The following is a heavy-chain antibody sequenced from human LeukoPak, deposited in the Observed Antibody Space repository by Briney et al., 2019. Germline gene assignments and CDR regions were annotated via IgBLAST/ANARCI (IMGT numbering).Heavy chain of an antibody. Sequence: ASVKVSCKASGYTFTSYGISWVRQAPGQGLEWMGWISAYNGNTNYAQKFQGRVTMTRDTSISTAYMELSRLRSDDTAVYYCARGLRLAVEGDYWGQGTLVTVSS. D-gene: IGHD6-19*01. J-gene: IGHJ4*02. V-gene: IGHV1-18*01. CDR2: ISAYNGNT. CDR3: ARGLRLAVEGDY. CDR1: GYTFTSYG.